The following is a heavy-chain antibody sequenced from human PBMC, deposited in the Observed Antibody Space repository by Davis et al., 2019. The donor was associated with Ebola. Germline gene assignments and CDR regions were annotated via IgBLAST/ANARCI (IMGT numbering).Heavy chain of an antibody. J-gene: IGHJ6*03. D-gene: IGHD1-1*01. CDR3: ASTGTTSYYYYMDV. CDR1: GGSISSSSYY. Sequence: SETLSLTCTVSGGSISSSSYYWGWIRQPPGKGLEWIGSIYYSGSTYCNPSLKSRVTMSVDTSKNQFSLKLSSVTAADTAVYYCASTGTTSYYYYMDVWGKGTTVTVSS. CDR2: IYYSGST. V-gene: IGHV4-39*07.